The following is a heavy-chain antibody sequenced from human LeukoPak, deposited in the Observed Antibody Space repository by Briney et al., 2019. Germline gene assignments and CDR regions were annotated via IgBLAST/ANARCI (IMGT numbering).Heavy chain of an antibody. CDR1: GFTFNNAW. CDR3: TTERGGPTPDC. Sequence: GGSLRLSCAASGFTFNNAWMNWVRQAPGKGLEWVGRIKSKSDGGATDYPAPVKGRFTISRDDSKNTLHLQMNSLKTEDTAVYYCTTERGGPTPDCWGQGTLVTVSS. J-gene: IGHJ4*02. CDR2: IKSKSDGGAT. D-gene: IGHD4-23*01. V-gene: IGHV3-15*07.